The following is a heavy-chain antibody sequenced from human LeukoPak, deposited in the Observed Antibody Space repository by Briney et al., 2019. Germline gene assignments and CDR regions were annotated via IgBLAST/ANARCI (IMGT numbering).Heavy chain of an antibody. CDR3: AQDNYYDSSY. Sequence: RSLRLSCAASGFTFSSYGMHWVRQAPGKGLEWVAVISYDGSNEYYADSVKGRFTISRDNSKNTLYLQMNSLRAEDTAVYYCAQDNYYDSSYWGQGTLVTVSS. V-gene: IGHV3-30*18. J-gene: IGHJ4*02. D-gene: IGHD3-22*01. CDR2: ISYDGSNE. CDR1: GFTFSSYG.